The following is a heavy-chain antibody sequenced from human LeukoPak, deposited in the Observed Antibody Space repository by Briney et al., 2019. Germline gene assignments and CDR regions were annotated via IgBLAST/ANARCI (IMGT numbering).Heavy chain of an antibody. J-gene: IGHJ4*02. V-gene: IGHV3-30*02. CDR1: GINFISSG. Sequence: GGSLRLSCAASGINFISSGMHWVRQAPGKGLEWVAMIWSDGSNKYYTESVKGRFTISRDNSKNTLYLQMNSLRAEDTAVYYCARDHRGVRDYFDYWGQGTLVTVSS. D-gene: IGHD3-10*01. CDR3: ARDHRGVRDYFDY. CDR2: IWSDGSNK.